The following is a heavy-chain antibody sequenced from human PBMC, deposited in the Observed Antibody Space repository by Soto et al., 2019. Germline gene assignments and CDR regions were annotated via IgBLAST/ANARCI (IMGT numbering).Heavy chain of an antibody. CDR3: ATDSHWAIISPTHDY. Sequence: VELWESGGGLVQPGGSLRLSCEASGFTFSSYDMNWVRQAPGKGLEWVSTFRESGGTTNYADAVKGRFTMARDTSRNMPFLQMNSLRAEATAIYYCATDSHWAIISPTHDYWGQGTLVTVSS. D-gene: IGHD2-2*01. V-gene: IGHV3-23*01. CDR2: FRESGGTT. CDR1: GFTFSSYD. J-gene: IGHJ4*02.